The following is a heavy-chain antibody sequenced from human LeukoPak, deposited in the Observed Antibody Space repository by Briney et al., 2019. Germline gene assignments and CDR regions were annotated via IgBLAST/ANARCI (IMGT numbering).Heavy chain of an antibody. CDR3: ARGTMTTVTYYFDY. D-gene: IGHD4-17*01. Sequence: SQTLSLTCTVSGGSISSDDYYWSWIRQPPGEGLEWIGYIYNSGSTYYNPSLKSRVTISVDTSKNQFSLRLSSVTAADTAVYYCARGTMTTVTYYFDYWGQGTLVTVSS. CDR1: GGSISSDDYY. V-gene: IGHV4-30-4*01. J-gene: IGHJ4*02. CDR2: IYNSGST.